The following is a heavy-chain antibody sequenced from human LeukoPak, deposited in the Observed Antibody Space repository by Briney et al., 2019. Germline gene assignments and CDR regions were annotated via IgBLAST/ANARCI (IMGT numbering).Heavy chain of an antibody. CDR3: ARLPTRYSGYEPDDYFDY. Sequence: SETLSLTCTVSGGSISSYYWTWIRQSAGKGLEWIGRINTSGSTNYNPSLRSRVTMSVNTSKNQFSLNLSSVTASDTAVYYCARLPTRYSGYEPDDYFDYWGQGTLVTVSS. V-gene: IGHV4-4*07. J-gene: IGHJ4*02. CDR1: GGSISSYY. D-gene: IGHD5-12*01. CDR2: INTSGST.